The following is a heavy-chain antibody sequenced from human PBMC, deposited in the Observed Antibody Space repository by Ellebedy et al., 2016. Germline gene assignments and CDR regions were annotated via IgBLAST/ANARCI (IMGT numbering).Heavy chain of an antibody. Sequence: GESLKISXQGSGYSFSNYWIGWVRQMPGKGLEWMGLIYPGDAQTKDSPSFQGQVTISADKSISTAYLQWSSLKASDSAVYYCARAAMYYFGSRTYWAPEYWGQGTLVTVSS. D-gene: IGHD3-10*01. CDR1: GYSFSNYW. J-gene: IGHJ4*02. V-gene: IGHV5-51*01. CDR3: ARAAMYYFGSRTYWAPEY. CDR2: IYPGDAQT.